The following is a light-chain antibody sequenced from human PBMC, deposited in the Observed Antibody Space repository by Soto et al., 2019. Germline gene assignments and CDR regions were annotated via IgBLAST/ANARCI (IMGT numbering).Light chain of an antibody. CDR3: TSYAGSNNLV. CDR1: SSDIGGYNY. Sequence: QSALTQPPSASGSPGQSVTISCTGTSSDIGGYNYVSWYQQHPGKAPKLIIYEVSKRPSGVPDRFSGSKSGNTASLTVSGLQAEDEADYYCTSYAGSNNLVFAGGTKLTDL. J-gene: IGLJ3*02. CDR2: EVS. V-gene: IGLV2-8*01.